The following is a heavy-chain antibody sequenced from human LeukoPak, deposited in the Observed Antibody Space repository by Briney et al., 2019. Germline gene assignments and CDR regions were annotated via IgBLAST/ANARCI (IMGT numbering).Heavy chain of an antibody. CDR2: IYYSGST. J-gene: IGHJ4*02. CDR1: DDSTRSDNYY. D-gene: IGHD1-26*01. Sequence: SETLSLTCTVSDDSTRSDNYYGGWVRQPPGKGLEWIGNIYYSGSTYYNPSLKSRVTMSVDTSKNQFFLKLNSVTAADTAVYYCARGRPYSGGYHLDYWGQGTLVTVSA. V-gene: IGHV4-39*01. CDR3: ARGRPYSGGYHLDY.